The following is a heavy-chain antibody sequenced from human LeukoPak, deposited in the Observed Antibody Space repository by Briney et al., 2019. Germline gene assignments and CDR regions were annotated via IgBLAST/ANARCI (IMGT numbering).Heavy chain of an antibody. CDR2: IYSGGST. CDR3: ARSRDYYYGSGSYYIPFDY. Sequence: PGGSLRLSCAASGFTVSSNYMSWVRQAPGKGLEWVSVIYSGGSTYYAGSVKGRFTISRDNSKNTLYLQMNSLRAEDTAVYYCARSRDYYYGSGSYYIPFDYWGQGTLVTVSS. CDR1: GFTVSSNY. J-gene: IGHJ4*02. V-gene: IGHV3-53*01. D-gene: IGHD3-10*01.